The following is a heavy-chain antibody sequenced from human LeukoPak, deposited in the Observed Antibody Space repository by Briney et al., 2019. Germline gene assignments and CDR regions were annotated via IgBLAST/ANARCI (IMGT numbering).Heavy chain of an antibody. CDR2: INHSGST. CDR3: ARDQLGYCSSTSCYGRDLFDP. J-gene: IGHJ5*02. CDR1: GGSFSGYY. D-gene: IGHD2-2*01. Sequence: PSETLSLTCAVYGGSFSGYYWSWIRQPPGKGLEWIGEINHSGSTNYNPSLKSRVTMSVDTSKNQFSLKLSSVTAADTAVYYCARDQLGYCSSTSCYGRDLFDPWGQGTLVTVSS. V-gene: IGHV4-34*01.